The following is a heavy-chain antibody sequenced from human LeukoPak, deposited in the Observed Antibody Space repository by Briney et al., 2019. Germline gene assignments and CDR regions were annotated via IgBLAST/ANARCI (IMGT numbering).Heavy chain of an antibody. V-gene: IGHV4-34*01. CDR2: INHSGST. D-gene: IGHD6-6*01. CDR3: AGPYSSSSGDYYMDV. J-gene: IGHJ6*03. Sequence: PSETLPLTCAVYGGSFSGYYWSWIRQPPGKGLEWIGEINHSGSTNYSPSLKSRVTISVDTSKNQFSLKLSSVTAADTAVYYCAGPYSSSSGDYYMDVWGKGTTVTVSS. CDR1: GGSFSGYY.